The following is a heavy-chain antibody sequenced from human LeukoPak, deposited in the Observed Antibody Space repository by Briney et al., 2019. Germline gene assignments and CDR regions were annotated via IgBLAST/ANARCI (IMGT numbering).Heavy chain of an antibody. CDR3: ATPSGGSGRWGDNWFDP. Sequence: ASVKVSCKASGYTFTASYMHWVRQAPGQGLEWVGWISLNSGDTNYAQKFQGRVTMTRDTSISAAYMELSSLTFDDTAVYYCATPSGGSGRWGDNWFDPWGQGTLDTVSS. CDR2: ISLNSGDT. CDR1: GYTFTASY. D-gene: IGHD3-10*01. J-gene: IGHJ5*02. V-gene: IGHV1-2*02.